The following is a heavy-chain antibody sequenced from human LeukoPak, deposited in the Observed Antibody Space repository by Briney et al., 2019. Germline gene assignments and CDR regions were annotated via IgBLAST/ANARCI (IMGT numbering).Heavy chain of an antibody. CDR2: IDSSDSYT. D-gene: IGHD1-26*01. V-gene: IGHV5-10-1*01. CDR1: GSRFTSYW. J-gene: IGHJ5*02. CDR3: ARQGAWFDP. Sequence: PGESLQISCQGSGSRFTSYWISWVRQVPGKGLEWMGTIDSSDSYTNYSPSFQGHVTISADKSISTAYLQWGSLKASDTAMYYCARQGAWFDPWGQGTLVTVSS.